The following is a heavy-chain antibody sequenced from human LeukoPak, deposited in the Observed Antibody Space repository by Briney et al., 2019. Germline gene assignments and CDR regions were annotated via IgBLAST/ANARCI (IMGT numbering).Heavy chain of an antibody. CDR2: INHSGST. D-gene: IGHD2-2*01. CDR1: GFTFSSYS. J-gene: IGHJ4*02. CDR3: ASIVVVPAAMGYFDY. V-gene: IGHV4-34*01. Sequence: GSLRLSCAASGFTFSSYSMNWVRQPPGKGLEWIGEINHSGSTNYNPSLKSRVTISVDTSKNQFSLKLSSVTAADTAVYYCASIVVVPAAMGYFDYWGQGTLVTVSS.